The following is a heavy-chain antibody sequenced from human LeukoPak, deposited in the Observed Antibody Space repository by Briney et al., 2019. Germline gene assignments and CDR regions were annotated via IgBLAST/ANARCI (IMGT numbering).Heavy chain of an antibody. CDR1: GGSFSGYY. J-gene: IGHJ6*02. Sequence: SETLSLTCAVYGGSFSGYYWSWIRQPPGKGLEWIGEINHSGSTNYNPSLKSRVTISVDTFKNQFSLKLSSVTAADTAVYYCASAHYYGSGSYYDYGMDVWGQGTTVTVSS. V-gene: IGHV4-34*01. CDR3: ASAHYYGSGSYYDYGMDV. D-gene: IGHD3-10*01. CDR2: INHSGST.